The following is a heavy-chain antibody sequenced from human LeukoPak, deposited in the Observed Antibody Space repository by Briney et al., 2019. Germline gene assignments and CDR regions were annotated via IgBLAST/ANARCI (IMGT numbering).Heavy chain of an antibody. CDR1: GYSISSAYY. J-gene: IGHJ4*02. D-gene: IGHD3-16*01. Sequence: SETLSLTCAVSGYSISSAYYWGWIRQPPGKGVEWIGSIYHSGNTHYNPSLKSRVTISVDTSKNQFSLKLSSVTAADTAVYYCASRMITNPWWGQGTLVTVSS. CDR2: IYHSGNT. V-gene: IGHV4-38-2*01. CDR3: ASRMITNPW.